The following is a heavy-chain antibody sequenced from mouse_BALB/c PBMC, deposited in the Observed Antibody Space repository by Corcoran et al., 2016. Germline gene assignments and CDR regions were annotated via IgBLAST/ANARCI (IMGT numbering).Heavy chain of an antibody. J-gene: IGHJ2*01. CDR2: INTHSGVP. CDR1: GYTFTTAG. V-gene: IGHV9S7*01. Sequence: QLVQSGPELKKPGETVRISCKASGYTFTTAGMQWVQKMPGKGLKWIGWINTHSGVPKYAEDFKGRFAFSLETSASTAYLQINNLKNEDMATYFCASYYFDYWGQGTTLTVSS. CDR3: ASYYFDY.